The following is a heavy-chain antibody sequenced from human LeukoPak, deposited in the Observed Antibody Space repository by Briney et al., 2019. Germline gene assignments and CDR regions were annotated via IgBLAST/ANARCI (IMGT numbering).Heavy chain of an antibody. CDR1: GCCISRYF. D-gene: IGHD4/OR15-4a*01. V-gene: IGHV4-4*07. Sequence: SDTLSLTYPVSGCCISRYFWSWIRQPAPKGLEWIGRVYTSGSTNQHHSLQRRVTMSVDTSKNQFSLKLTAVTAADTAGYYCASGTMVTGNDAFDIWGQGTMVTVSS. CDR3: ASGTMVTGNDAFDI. J-gene: IGHJ3*02. CDR2: VYTSGST.